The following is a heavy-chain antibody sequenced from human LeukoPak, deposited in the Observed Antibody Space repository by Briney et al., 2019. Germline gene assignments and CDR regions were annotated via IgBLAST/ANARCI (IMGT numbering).Heavy chain of an antibody. V-gene: IGHV4-59*01. J-gene: IGHJ4*02. CDR2: IYYSGST. CDR3: ARVTGYRIEDYFDY. CDR1: GGSISSCY. Sequence: PSETLSLTCTVSGGSISSCYWSWIRQPPGKGLEWIGYIYYSGSTNYNPSLKSRVTISVETSKNEFSLKPRSVTAADTAVYYCARVTGYRIEDYFDYWGQGTLVTVSP. D-gene: IGHD6-13*01.